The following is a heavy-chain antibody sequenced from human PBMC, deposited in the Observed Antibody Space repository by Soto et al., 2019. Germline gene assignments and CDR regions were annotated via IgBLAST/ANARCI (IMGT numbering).Heavy chain of an antibody. Sequence: QVQLQESGPGLVRPSETLSLTCTVSSDSISSYYWIWIRQSPGKGLEWIGYTDYSGNTNYNPSLKSRVTISGDTSKKQISLRLSSVTAADTAVYYCARAVGDPLYYLDYWGQGTLVTVSS. CDR2: TDYSGNT. J-gene: IGHJ4*02. D-gene: IGHD6-19*01. CDR1: SDSISSYY. V-gene: IGHV4-59*08. CDR3: ARAVGDPLYYLDY.